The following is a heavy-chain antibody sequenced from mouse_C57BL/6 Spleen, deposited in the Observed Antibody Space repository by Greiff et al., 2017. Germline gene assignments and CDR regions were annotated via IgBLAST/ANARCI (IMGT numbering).Heavy chain of an antibody. D-gene: IGHD1-1*01. Sequence: QVQLQQSGAELAKPGASVKLSCKASGYTFTSYWMHWVKQRPGQGLEWIGYINPSSGYTKYNQKFKDKATLTADKSSSTAYMQLSSLTYEDSAVDYCARSYGSPDWYFDVWGTGTTVTVSS. CDR3: ARSYGSPDWYFDV. CDR1: GYTFTSYW. J-gene: IGHJ1*03. V-gene: IGHV1-7*01. CDR2: INPSSGYT.